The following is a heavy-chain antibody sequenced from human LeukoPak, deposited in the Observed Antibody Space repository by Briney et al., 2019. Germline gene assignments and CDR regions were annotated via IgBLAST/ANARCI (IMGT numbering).Heavy chain of an antibody. J-gene: IGHJ5*02. CDR3: ARVRGPDGWFAP. V-gene: IGHV4-39*01. CDR1: GGSIDRSSYY. Sequence: PSETLSLTCTVSGGSIDRSSYYWGWIRQPPGKGLEWIGSIYYSGNTYYNSSLKSRITISVNTTKNQVALKLSSVTAADTAVYYCARVRGPDGWFAPWGREPWSPSPQ. CDR2: IYYSGNT.